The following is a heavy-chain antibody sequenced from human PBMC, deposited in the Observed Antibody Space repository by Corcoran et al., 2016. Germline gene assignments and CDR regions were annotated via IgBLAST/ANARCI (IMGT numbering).Heavy chain of an antibody. D-gene: IGHD3-22*01. Sequence: QITLKESGPTLVKPTQTLTLTCTFSGFSLSTSGVGVGWIRQPPGKALEWLALIYWDDDKRYSPSLKSRLTITKDTSKNQVVLTMTNMDPVDTATYYCAHRSGVVTIKSLVGYFGYWGQGTLVTVSS. CDR1: GFSLSTSGVG. J-gene: IGHJ4*02. V-gene: IGHV2-5*02. CDR2: IYWDDDK. CDR3: AHRSGVVTIKSLVGYFGY.